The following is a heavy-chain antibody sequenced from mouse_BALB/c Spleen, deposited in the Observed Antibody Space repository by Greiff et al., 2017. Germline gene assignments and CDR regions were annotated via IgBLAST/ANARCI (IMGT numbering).Heavy chain of an antibody. CDR2: INPGSGGT. CDR1: GYAFTNYL. D-gene: IGHD2-3*01. V-gene: IGHV1-54*01. Sequence: QVQLQQSGAELVRPGTSVKVSCKASGYAFTNYLLEWVKQRPGQGLEWIGVINPGSGGTNYNEKFKGKATLTADKSSSTADMQLSSLTSDDSAVYFCANGYYDYAMDYWGQGTSVTVSS. J-gene: IGHJ4*01. CDR3: ANGYYDYAMDY.